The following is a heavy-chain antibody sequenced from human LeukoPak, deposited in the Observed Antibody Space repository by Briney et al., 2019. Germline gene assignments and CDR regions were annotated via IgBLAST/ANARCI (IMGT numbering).Heavy chain of an antibody. V-gene: IGHV3-7*01. CDR2: IKQDGSEK. D-gene: IGHD1-26*01. Sequence: GGSLRLSCAASGFTFSGYWMSWVRQAPGKGLEWVANIKQDGSEKYYVDSVKGRFTISRDNAKNSLYLQMNSLRAEDTAVYYCARDQGGATPIDYWGQGTLVTVSS. J-gene: IGHJ4*02. CDR1: GFTFSGYW. CDR3: ARDQGGATPIDY.